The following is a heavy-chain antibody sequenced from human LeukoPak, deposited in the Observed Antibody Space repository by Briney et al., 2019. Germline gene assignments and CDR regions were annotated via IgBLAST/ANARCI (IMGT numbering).Heavy chain of an antibody. Sequence: ASVTVSCKASGYTFTSYAMHWVRQAPGQRLEWMGWINAGNGNTKYSQKFQGRVTITRDTSASTAYMELSSLRSEDTAVYYCARDPPRMTTVTTHYYYGMDVWGQGTTVTVSS. J-gene: IGHJ6*02. CDR3: ARDPPRMTTVTTHYYYGMDV. D-gene: IGHD4-11*01. CDR2: INAGNGNT. CDR1: GYTFTSYA. V-gene: IGHV1-3*01.